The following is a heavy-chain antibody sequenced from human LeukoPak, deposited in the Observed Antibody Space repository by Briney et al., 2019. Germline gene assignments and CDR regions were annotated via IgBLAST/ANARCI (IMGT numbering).Heavy chain of an antibody. D-gene: IGHD2-15*01. J-gene: IGHJ5*02. Sequence: SQTLSLTCAVFGGSISSGGYSWSWIRQPPGKGLEWIGYIYHSGSTYYNPSLKSRVTISVDRSKNQFSLKLSSVTAADTAVYYCARVYCSGGSCYSGVEYNWFDPWGQGTLVTVSS. CDR1: GGSISSGGYS. CDR3: ARVYCSGGSCYSGVEYNWFDP. V-gene: IGHV4-30-2*01. CDR2: IYHSGST.